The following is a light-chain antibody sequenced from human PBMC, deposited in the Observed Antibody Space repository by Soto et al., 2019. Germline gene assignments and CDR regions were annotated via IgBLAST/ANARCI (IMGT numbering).Light chain of an antibody. CDR3: AAWDDSLNGHWV. CDR1: SSNIGTNT. CDR2: SNN. J-gene: IGLJ3*02. V-gene: IGLV1-44*01. Sequence: QSVLTQPPSASGTPGQRVTISCSGSSSNIGTNTVNWYRQLPGTAPKLLIYSNNQRPSGVPDRFSGSKSDTSASLAISGLQSDDEADYYCAAWDDSLNGHWVFGGGTKLTVL.